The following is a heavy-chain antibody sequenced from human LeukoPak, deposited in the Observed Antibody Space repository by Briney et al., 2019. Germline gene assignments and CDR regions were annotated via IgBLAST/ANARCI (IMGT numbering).Heavy chain of an antibody. CDR1: GYTFTSYD. D-gene: IGHD3-16*02. CDR2: MNPNSGNT. V-gene: IGHV1-8*01. Sequence: ASVKVSCKASGYTFTSYDINWVRQATGQGLEWMGWMNPNSGNTGYAQKFQGRVTMTRNTSISTAYMELSRLRSDDTAVYYCARGFMITFGGVIVIFRDWGQGTLVTVSS. CDR3: ARGFMITFGGVIVIFRD. J-gene: IGHJ4*02.